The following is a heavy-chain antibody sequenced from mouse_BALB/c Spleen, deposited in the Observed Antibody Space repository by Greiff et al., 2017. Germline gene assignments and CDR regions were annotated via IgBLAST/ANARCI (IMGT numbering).Heavy chain of an antibody. V-gene: IGHV1-87*01. CDR2: IYPGDGDT. CDR1: GYTFTSYW. CDR3: ARGDRQRPFAY. J-gene: IGHJ3*01. D-gene: IGHD2-12*01. Sequence: QVQLKESGAELARPGASVKLSCKASGYTFTSYWMQWVKQRPGQGLEWIGAIYPGDGDTRYTQKFKGKATLTADKSSSTAYMQLSSLASEDSAVYYCARGDRQRPFAYWGQGTLVTVSA.